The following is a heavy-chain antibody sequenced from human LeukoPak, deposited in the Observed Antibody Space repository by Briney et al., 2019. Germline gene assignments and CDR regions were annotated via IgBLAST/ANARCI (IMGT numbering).Heavy chain of an antibody. CDR1: GYTFSAYF. J-gene: IGHJ3*02. CDR2: ISPNSGTT. V-gene: IGHV1-2*02. D-gene: IGHD3-22*01. CDR3: ARRNNYDYESNNSLGSEVFDI. Sequence: ASVKVSCKSSGYTFSAYFIHWVRQAPGQGLEWMGWISPNSGTTNYGQKFRGRVTMTRDRSITTFYMELSGLRSDDTAVYYCARRNNYDYESNNSLGSEVFDIWGQGTMVTVSS.